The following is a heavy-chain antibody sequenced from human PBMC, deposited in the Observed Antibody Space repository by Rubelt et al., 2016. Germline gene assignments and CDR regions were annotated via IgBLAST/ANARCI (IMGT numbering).Heavy chain of an antibody. CDR3: ARGHVRSGGWYRGMDYFDY. V-gene: IGHV4-59*01. CDR2: IHYSGTT. CDR1: GGAISGYY. Sequence: GPGLVTPSETLSLTCTVSGGAISGYYWNWVRQAPGEGLQWIGYIHYSGTTSYTPSLKSRVTMSVDAPNNQFSLKLSSVTAADTALYYCARGHVRSGGWYRGMDYFDYWGQGTLVSVSS. J-gene: IGHJ4*02. D-gene: IGHD6-19*01.